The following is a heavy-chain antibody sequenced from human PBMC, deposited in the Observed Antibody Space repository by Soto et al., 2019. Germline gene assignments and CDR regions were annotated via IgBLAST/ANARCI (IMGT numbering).Heavy chain of an antibody. D-gene: IGHD1-26*01. CDR3: ARIVGARLNDY. CDR2: ISTTGSYT. V-gene: IGHV3-11*03. CDR1: GFSFNDYY. J-gene: IGHJ4*02. Sequence: GGSLRLSCAASGFSFNDYYMTWFRQAPGKGLEWVSCISTTGSYTNYADSVKGRFTVSRDNANNSMYLQMNSLRDEDTAVYYCARIVGARLNDYWGQGTLVTVSS.